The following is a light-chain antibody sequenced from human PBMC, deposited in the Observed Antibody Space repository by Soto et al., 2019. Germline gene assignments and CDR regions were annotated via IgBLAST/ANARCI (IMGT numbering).Light chain of an antibody. V-gene: IGKV3-15*01. J-gene: IGKJ1*01. CDR3: QQYNKWPWT. CDR2: GAS. Sequence: EIVMTQSPATLSVSPGERATLSCRASQSVSSNLAWYQQKPGQAPRLLIYGASTRATGIPARFSGSGSGTELTLTISSLQSEDFVFYYCQQYNKWPWTFGQGTKVEIK. CDR1: QSVSSN.